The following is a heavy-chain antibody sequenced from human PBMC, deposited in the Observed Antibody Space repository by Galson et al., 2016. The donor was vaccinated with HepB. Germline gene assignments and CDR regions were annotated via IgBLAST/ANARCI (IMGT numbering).Heavy chain of an antibody. D-gene: IGHD3-22*01. J-gene: IGHJ4*02. CDR2: IDPSDSYT. CDR1: GYSFSNYW. CDR3: ARSGADSKITPMDY. Sequence: QSGAEVKKPGESLRISCTGSGYSFSNYWITWLRQMPGTGLEWMARIDPSDSYTKYSPSLQGHVTISTDNSITTAYLHWSSLRPSDTAMYYCARSGADSKITPMDYWGQGTLVTVSS. V-gene: IGHV5-10-1*01.